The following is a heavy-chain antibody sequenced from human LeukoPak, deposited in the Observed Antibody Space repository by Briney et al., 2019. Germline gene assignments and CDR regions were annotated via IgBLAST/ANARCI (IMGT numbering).Heavy chain of an antibody. CDR2: INNDGSSA. D-gene: IGHD2-15*01. V-gene: IGHV3-74*01. CDR1: GFTFNNYW. CDR3: AKNLYCGGGSCYPSALGMDV. Sequence: GGSLRLSCAASGFTFNNYWIHWVRQAPGKGLVWVSRINNDGSSASYVDSVKGRFTISRDNAKNTLFLQMNSLRAEDTAVYYCAKNLYCGGGSCYPSALGMDVWGQGTTVTVSS. J-gene: IGHJ6*02.